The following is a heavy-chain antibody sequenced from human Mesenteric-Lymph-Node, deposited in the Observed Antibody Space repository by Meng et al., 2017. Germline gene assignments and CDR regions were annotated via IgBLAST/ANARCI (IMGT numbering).Heavy chain of an antibody. V-gene: IGHV3-21*01. J-gene: IGHJ5*02. CDR2: ISSSSSYI. CDR3: ARDLARYGDWDNWFDP. Sequence: GGSLRLSCAASGFTFSSYSMNWVRQAPGKGLEWVSSISSSSSYIYYADSVKGRFTISRDNSKNTLYLQMNSLRAEDTAVYYCARDLARYGDWDNWFDPWGQGTLVTVSS. D-gene: IGHD4-17*01. CDR1: GFTFSSYS.